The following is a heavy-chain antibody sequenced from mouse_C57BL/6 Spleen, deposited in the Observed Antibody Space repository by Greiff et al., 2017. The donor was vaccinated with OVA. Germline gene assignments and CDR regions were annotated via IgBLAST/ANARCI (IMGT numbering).Heavy chain of an antibody. V-gene: IGHV1-50*01. J-gene: IGHJ3*01. CDR2: IDPSDSYT. CDR1: GYTFTSYW. CDR3: ARRSGNSAWFAY. Sequence: QVQLQQPGAELVKPGASVKLSCKASGYTFTSYWMQWVKQRPGQGLEWIGEIDPSDSYTNYNQKFKGKATLTVDTSSSTAYMQLSSLTSEDSAVYDCARRSGNSAWFAYWGQGTLVTVSA. D-gene: IGHD2-1*01.